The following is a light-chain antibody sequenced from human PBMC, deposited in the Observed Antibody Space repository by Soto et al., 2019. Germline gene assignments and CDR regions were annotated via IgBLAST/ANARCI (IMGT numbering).Light chain of an antibody. J-gene: IGKJ2*01. V-gene: IGKV3-20*01. Sequence: EIVLTQSPGTLSLSPGERASLSCRASQSVSSNSLAWYQQKPGQAPRLLIYDASSRATGIPDRFNGSGSGTDFTLTISRLEPEDFAFYYCQQYGNSPPTTFGQGTKLEIK. CDR1: QSVSSNS. CDR2: DAS. CDR3: QQYGNSPPTT.